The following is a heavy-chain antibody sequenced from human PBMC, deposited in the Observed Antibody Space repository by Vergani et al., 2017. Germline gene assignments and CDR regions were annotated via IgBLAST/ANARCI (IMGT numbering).Heavy chain of an antibody. D-gene: IGHD2-21*01. CDR3: ARGYCGGDCYWSDYYYYMDV. Sequence: VQLVESGGGLVKPGGSLRLSCAASGFTFSSYGIHWVRQAPGKGLEWVAVIWYDGSNKYYADSVKGRFTISRDNSKNTLYLQMNSLRAEDTAVYYCARGYCGGDCYWSDYYYYMDVWGKGTTVTVSS. CDR1: GFTFSSYG. CDR2: IWYDGSNK. V-gene: IGHV3-33*01. J-gene: IGHJ6*03.